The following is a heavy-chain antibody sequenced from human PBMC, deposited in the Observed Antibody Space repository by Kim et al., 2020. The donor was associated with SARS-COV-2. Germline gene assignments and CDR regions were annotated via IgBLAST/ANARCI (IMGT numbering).Heavy chain of an antibody. J-gene: IGHJ6*02. CDR3: ARDHYNYKYGMDV. CDR2: ISYDGSVK. CDR1: GFTFSDYA. Sequence: GGSLRLSCAASGFTFSDYAMHWVRQAPGKGLEWVAVISYDGSVKYYADSVKGRFTISRDNNNKTLLLHMNGLRAEDTAVFYCARDHYNYKYGMDVWAQGTSDSVS. D-gene: IGHD3-10*01. V-gene: IGHV3-30*19.